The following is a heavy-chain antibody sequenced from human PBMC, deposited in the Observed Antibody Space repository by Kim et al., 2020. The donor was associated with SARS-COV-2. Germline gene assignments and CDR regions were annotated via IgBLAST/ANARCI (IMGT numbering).Heavy chain of an antibody. D-gene: IGHD6-19*01. Sequence: VSVKSQIPISPDTSKNQFSLQRNSVTPEDTAVYYCARALGKAVAGRPFDYWGQGTLVTVSS. V-gene: IGHV6-1*01. CDR3: ARALGKAVAGRPFDY. J-gene: IGHJ4*02.